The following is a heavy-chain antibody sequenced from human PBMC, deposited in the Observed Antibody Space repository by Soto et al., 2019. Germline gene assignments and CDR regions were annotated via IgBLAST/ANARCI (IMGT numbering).Heavy chain of an antibody. D-gene: IGHD3-10*01. V-gene: IGHV1-3*01. Sequence: GASVKVSCKASGYTFTSYAMHWVRQAPGQRLEWMGWINAGNGNTKYSQKFQGRVTITRDTSASTAYMELSSLRSEDTAVYYCARGLETMVRGVIPSWFDPWGQGTLVTVSS. CDR2: INAGNGNT. CDR3: ARGLETMVRGVIPSWFDP. CDR1: GYTFTSYA. J-gene: IGHJ5*02.